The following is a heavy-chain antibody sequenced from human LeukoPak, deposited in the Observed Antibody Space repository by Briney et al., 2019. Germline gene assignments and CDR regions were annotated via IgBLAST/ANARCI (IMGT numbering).Heavy chain of an antibody. Sequence: SETLSLTCTVSGGSISSSSYYWSWIRQPPGKGLEWIGYIYYSGSTNYNPSLKSRVTVSVDTSKNQFSLKLSSVTAADTAVYYCARAGDEWELLSWGQGTLVTVSS. CDR1: GGSISSSSYY. J-gene: IGHJ4*02. D-gene: IGHD1-26*01. CDR3: ARAGDEWELLS. V-gene: IGHV4-61*01. CDR2: IYYSGST.